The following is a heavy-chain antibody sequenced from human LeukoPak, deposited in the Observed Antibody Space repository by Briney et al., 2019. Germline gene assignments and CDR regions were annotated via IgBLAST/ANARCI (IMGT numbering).Heavy chain of an antibody. Sequence: SSETLPLTCTVSGGSISPYYWSWIRQPPGKGLEWIGYVYYSGSTNYNPSLKSRVTISVDTSKNQFSLKLSSVTAADTAVYYCARRLYYGSGSYVLDPWGQGTLVTVSS. J-gene: IGHJ5*02. V-gene: IGHV4-59*08. CDR2: VYYSGST. D-gene: IGHD3-10*01. CDR1: GGSISPYY. CDR3: ARRLYYGSGSYVLDP.